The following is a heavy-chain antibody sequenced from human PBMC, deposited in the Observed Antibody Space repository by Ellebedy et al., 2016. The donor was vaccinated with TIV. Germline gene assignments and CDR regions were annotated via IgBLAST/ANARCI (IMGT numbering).Heavy chain of an antibody. V-gene: IGHV1-8*01. D-gene: IGHD3-10*01. CDR3: ARDLRVLLWFGEPPADY. CDR1: GYTFTSYD. Sequence: AASVKVSCKASGYTFTSYDINWVRQATGQGLEWMGWMHPNSGNTGYAQKFQGRVTMTRNTSISTAYMELSSLRSEDTAVYYCARDLRVLLWFGEPPADYWGQGTLVTVSS. J-gene: IGHJ4*02. CDR2: MHPNSGNT.